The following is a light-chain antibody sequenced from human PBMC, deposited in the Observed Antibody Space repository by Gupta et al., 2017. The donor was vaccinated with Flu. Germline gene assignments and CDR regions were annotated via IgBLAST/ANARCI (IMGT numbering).Light chain of an antibody. CDR2: EGS. CDR3: CSDAGSSNVV. V-gene: IGLV2-23*01. Sequence: SITISCTGTSSDVGSYNLVSWYQQHPGKAPKLMIYEGSKRPSGVSNRFSGSKSGNTASLTISGLQAEDEADYYCCSDAGSSNVVFGGGTKLTVL. CDR1: SSDVGSYNL. J-gene: IGLJ2*01.